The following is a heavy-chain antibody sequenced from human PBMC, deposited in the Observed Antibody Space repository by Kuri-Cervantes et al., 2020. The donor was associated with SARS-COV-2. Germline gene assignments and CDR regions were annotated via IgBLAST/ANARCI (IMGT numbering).Heavy chain of an antibody. CDR3: ARLGIAAAGTPGAFDI. V-gene: IGHV3-48*01. D-gene: IGHD6-13*01. Sequence: GESLKISCAASGFTFSSYSMNWVRQAPGKGLEWVSYISSSSSTIYYADSVKGRFTISRDNAKNSLYLQMNSLRAEDTAVYYCARLGIAAAGTPGAFDIWGQGTMVTVSS. J-gene: IGHJ3*02. CDR2: ISSSSSTI. CDR1: GFTFSSYS.